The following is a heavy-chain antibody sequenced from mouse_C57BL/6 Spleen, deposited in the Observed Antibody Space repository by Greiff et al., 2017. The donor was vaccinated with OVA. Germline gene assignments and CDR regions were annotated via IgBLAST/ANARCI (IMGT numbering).Heavy chain of an antibody. V-gene: IGHV1-69*01. D-gene: IGHD2-2*01. CDR3: ARGGYYGYDDVYYFDY. Sequence: QVQLQQPGAELVMPGASVKLSCKASGYTFTSYWMHWVKQRPGQGLEWIGEIDPSDSYTNYNQKFKGKSTLTVDKSSSTAYMQLSSLTSADSAVYYCARGGYYGYDDVYYFDYWGQGTTLTVSS. J-gene: IGHJ2*01. CDR2: IDPSDSYT. CDR1: GYTFTSYW.